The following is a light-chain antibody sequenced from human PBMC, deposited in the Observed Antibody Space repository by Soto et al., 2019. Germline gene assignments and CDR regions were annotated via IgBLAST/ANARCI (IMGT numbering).Light chain of an antibody. CDR1: QSVSNNY. CDR3: QQYGSSGT. J-gene: IGKJ1*01. V-gene: IGKV3-20*01. Sequence: IVMTHSPSTLSVSPLERATLSFRASQSVSNNYLAWYQQKPGQAPRLLIYGASNRATGIPDRFSGSGSGTDFTLTISRLEPEDFAVYYCQQYGSSGTFGQGTKVDIK. CDR2: GAS.